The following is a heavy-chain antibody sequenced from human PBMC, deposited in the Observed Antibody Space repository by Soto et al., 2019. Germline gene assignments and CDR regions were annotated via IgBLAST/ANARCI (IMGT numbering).Heavy chain of an antibody. J-gene: IGHJ6*02. V-gene: IGHV1-46*01. Sequence: QMQLVQSGAEVKRPGASVRVSCKSSGYTFTSFYIHWARQAPGQGLEWMGIINPSGGITNFAQTFQGRVTVRRAMYTTRHYMELSSLKSDGTAVYYCASRPAFSSSWYGIPPDPSHGMGVWGQGTTVTVS. D-gene: IGHD6-13*01. CDR1: GYTFTSFY. CDR2: INPSGGIT. CDR3: ASRPAFSSSWYGIPPDPSHGMGV.